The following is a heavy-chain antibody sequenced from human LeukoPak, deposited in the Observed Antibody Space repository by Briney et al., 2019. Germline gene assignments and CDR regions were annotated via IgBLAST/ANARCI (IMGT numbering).Heavy chain of an antibody. D-gene: IGHD6-19*01. V-gene: IGHV5-51*01. J-gene: IGHJ4*02. Sequence: GGSLQISFKAPGYSFTTYWIAWGRPRPGKGLGWGGMIYPGESDTRYSPSFQGQITISVDKSISIAYLQWSSLKASDTAMYYCARFLQGVAGTWGYWGQGTLVPV. CDR1: GYSFTTYW. CDR2: IYPGESDT. CDR3: ARFLQGVAGTWGY.